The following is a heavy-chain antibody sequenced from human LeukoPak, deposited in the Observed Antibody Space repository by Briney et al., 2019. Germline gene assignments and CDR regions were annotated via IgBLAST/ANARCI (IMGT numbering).Heavy chain of an antibody. J-gene: IGHJ4*02. Sequence: PSETLSLTCTVSGGSISSSSYYWSWIRQPPGKGLEWIGYIYYSGSTNYNPSLKSRVTISVDTSKNQFSLKLSSVTAADTAVYYCARAYWSYRYTYDYWGQGTLVTVSS. D-gene: IGHD3-16*02. CDR3: ARAYWSYRYTYDY. CDR1: GGSISSSSYY. V-gene: IGHV4-61*01. CDR2: IYYSGST.